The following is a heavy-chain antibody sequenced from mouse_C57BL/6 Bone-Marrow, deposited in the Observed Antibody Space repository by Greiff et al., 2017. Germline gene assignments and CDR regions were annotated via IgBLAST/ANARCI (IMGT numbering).Heavy chain of an antibody. J-gene: IGHJ4*01. CDR2: ISSGSSTT. V-gene: IGHV5-17*01. Sequence: DVLLVESGGGLVKPGGSLKLSCAASGFTFSDYVMHWVRQAPEKGLEWVAYISSGSSTTYYPDPVKGRFTISRDNAKNTLFLQMSSLRSEEYAMYCWARRDLCFYAMDDWGKGTSVTVSS. CDR3: ARRDLCFYAMDD. D-gene: IGHD1-1*01. CDR1: GFTFSDYV.